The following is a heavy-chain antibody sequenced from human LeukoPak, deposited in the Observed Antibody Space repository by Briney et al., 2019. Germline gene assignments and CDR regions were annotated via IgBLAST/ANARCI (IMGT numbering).Heavy chain of an antibody. Sequence: GATVKVSCKSSGYTFSSYGFSWVRRAPGQGLEWMGWISTYNGDTHYAQKFQGRVTMTTDTSTSTAYMELRRLRSDDTAVYYCAKDPKPVALDGFDSWGQGTLVTVSS. CDR1: GYTFSSYG. CDR2: ISTYNGDT. V-gene: IGHV1-18*01. D-gene: IGHD6-19*01. CDR3: AKDPKPVALDGFDS. J-gene: IGHJ4*02.